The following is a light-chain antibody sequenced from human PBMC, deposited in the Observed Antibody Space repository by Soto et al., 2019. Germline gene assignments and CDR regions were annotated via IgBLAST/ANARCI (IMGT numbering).Light chain of an antibody. CDR1: RLYVGVYGL. CDR3: SSYRRDNTQL. J-gene: IGLJ1*01. CDR2: DVT. V-gene: IGLV2-14*03. Sequence: QLVLTLPAPGSGCPGQSITISCTGSRLYVGVYGLVSWYQQYPGKGPTLIIYDVTNRPSGVSARFSGFKSGDTASLIISGLQAEDEADYYCSSYRRDNTQLFGTGTKVTVL.